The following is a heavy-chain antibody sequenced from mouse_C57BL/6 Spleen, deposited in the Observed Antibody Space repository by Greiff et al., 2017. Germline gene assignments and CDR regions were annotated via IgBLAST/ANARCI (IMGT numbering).Heavy chain of an antibody. V-gene: IGHV1-15*01. CDR2: IDPETGGT. J-gene: IGHJ4*01. CDR1: GYTFTDYE. D-gene: IGHD3-2*02. CDR3: TRSGTAQATFYAMDY. Sequence: VQLQESGAELVRPGASVTLSCKASGYTFTDYEMHWVKQTPVHGLEWIGAIDPETGGTAYNQKFKGKAILTADKSSSTAYMELRSLTSEDSAVYYCTRSGTAQATFYAMDYWGQGTSVTVSS.